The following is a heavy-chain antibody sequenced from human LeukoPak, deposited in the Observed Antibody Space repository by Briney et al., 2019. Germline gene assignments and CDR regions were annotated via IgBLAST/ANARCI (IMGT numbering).Heavy chain of an antibody. CDR3: ARVGLGYYFDY. V-gene: IGHV3-21*01. CDR1: GFTFSSYS. CDR2: ISSSSSYI. Sequence: PRGSLRLSCAASGFTFSSYSMNWVRQAPGKGLEWVSSISSSSSYIYYADSVKGRFTISRDNAKNSLYLQMNSLRAEDTAVYYCARVGLGYYFDYWGQGTLVTVSS. D-gene: IGHD4-17*01. J-gene: IGHJ4*02.